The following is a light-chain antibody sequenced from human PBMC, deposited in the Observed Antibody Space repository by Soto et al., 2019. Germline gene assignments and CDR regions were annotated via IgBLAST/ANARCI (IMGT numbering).Light chain of an antibody. CDR2: WAS. J-gene: IGKJ1*01. Sequence: DIVMTQSPDSLAVSLGERATINCKSSQSVLYSSNNKNYLACDQQKPGQPPKLLIYWASTRESGVPDRFSGSGSGTDFTLTISSLQAEDVAVYYCQQYYSTPRTFGQGTKVDIK. CDR1: QSVLYSSNNKNY. CDR3: QQYYSTPRT. V-gene: IGKV4-1*01.